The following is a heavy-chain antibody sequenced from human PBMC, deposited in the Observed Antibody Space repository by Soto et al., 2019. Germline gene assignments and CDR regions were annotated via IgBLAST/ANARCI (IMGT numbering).Heavy chain of an antibody. CDR3: ARGGQVRGGMDV. D-gene: IGHD2-15*01. Sequence: PGGSLRLSCAASGFTVISTYMSWVRQASGKGLEWVSFIYSGGSTYYADSVKGRFTVSRDNSKNTLYLQMNSLRAEDTAVYYCARGGQVRGGMDVWGQGTTVTVSS. J-gene: IGHJ6*02. CDR1: GFTVISTY. V-gene: IGHV3-53*01. CDR2: IYSGGST.